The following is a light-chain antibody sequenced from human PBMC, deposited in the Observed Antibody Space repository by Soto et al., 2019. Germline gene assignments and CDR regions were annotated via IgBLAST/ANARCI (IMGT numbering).Light chain of an antibody. CDR1: QSVSSN. V-gene: IGKV3-15*01. CDR2: GAS. J-gene: IGKJ1*01. CDR3: QQYKNWPPWT. Sequence: IVMTQTPATLSVSPGERAPLSCRASQSVSSNLAWYQQKPGQAPRLLIYGASTRATGIPARFSGSGSGTEFTLTIRSLQSEDFAVYYCQQYKNWPPWTVGQGNMGAIK.